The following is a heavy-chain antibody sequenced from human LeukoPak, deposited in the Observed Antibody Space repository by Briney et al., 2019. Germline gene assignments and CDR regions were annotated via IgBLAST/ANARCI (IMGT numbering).Heavy chain of an antibody. J-gene: IGHJ4*02. Sequence: GGSLRHSCSASGFTLSSYAMHWVRHAPGERPEYVSAIISNVGSTYYAHSVKGRFTISRDNSKNTLYLQMSSLRAEDTAVYYCVKEGPVGRYFDWLLPFNWGQGTLVTVSS. CDR3: VKEGPVGRYFDWLLPFN. V-gene: IGHV3-64D*06. CDR2: IISNVGST. CDR1: GFTLSSYA. D-gene: IGHD3-9*01.